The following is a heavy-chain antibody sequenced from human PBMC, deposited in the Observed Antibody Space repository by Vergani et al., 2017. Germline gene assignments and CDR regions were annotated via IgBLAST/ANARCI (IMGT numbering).Heavy chain of an antibody. D-gene: IGHD7-27*01. J-gene: IGHJ4*02. CDR3: ATGAGPFDI. CDR1: GAPISYWC. CDR2: LSPSGST. V-gene: IGHV4-4*07. Sequence: QVQLLESGPGLLKPSETLSLTCSASGAPISYWCWSWLRQPAGKGLEWIGRLSPSGSTNYKPSLKSRVTMSIDTSKNQFSLKLTSVTAADTAVYYCATGAGPFDIWGQGTLVTVSS.